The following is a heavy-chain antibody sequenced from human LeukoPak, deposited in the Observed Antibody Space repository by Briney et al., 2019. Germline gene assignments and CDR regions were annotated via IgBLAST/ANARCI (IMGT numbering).Heavy chain of an antibody. D-gene: IGHD2-2*01. CDR3: ARECSSTSCSYYFDY. J-gene: IGHJ4*02. V-gene: IGHV4-59*01. Sequence: SETLSLTCTVSGGSISSYYWSWIRQPPGKGLEWIGYIYYSGSTNYNPSIKSRVTISVDTSKNQFSLKLSSVTAADTAVYYCARECSSTSCSYYFDYWGQGTLVTVSS. CDR2: IYYSGST. CDR1: GGSISSYY.